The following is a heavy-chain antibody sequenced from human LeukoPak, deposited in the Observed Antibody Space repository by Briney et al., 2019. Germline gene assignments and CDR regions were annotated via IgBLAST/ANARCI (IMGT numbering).Heavy chain of an antibody. J-gene: IGHJ6*02. V-gene: IGHV1-8*01. D-gene: IGHD6-13*01. CDR2: MNPNSGNT. Sequence: ASVKVSCKASGYTFTSYDINWVRQATGQGLEWMGWMNPNSGNTGYAQKFQGRVTMTRNTSISTAYMELSSLRSEDTAVYYCARGGIAAAGTTKMKYYYYGMDVWGQGTTVTVSS. CDR1: GYTFTSYD. CDR3: ARGGIAAAGTTKMKYYYYGMDV.